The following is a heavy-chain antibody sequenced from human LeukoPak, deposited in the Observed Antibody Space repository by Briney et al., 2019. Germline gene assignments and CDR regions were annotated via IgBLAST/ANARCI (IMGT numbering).Heavy chain of an antibody. V-gene: IGHV4-34*01. CDR2: INHSGST. CDR3: ARRQLEILWGSYRYPPYYFDY. D-gene: IGHD3-16*02. Sequence: SETLSLTCAVYGGSFSGYYWSWIRQPPGKGLEWIGEINHSGSTNYNPSLKSRVTISVDTSKNQFSLKLSSVTAADTAVYYCARRQLEILWGSYRYPPYYFDYWGQGTLVTVSS. CDR1: GGSFSGYY. J-gene: IGHJ4*02.